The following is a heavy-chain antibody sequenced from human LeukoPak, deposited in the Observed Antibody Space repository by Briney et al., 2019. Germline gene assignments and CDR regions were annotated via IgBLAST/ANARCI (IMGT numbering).Heavy chain of an antibody. CDR1: GGSISSGDYY. CDR2: IYYSGNT. V-gene: IGHV4-30-4*01. CDR3: ARRPSYYYYGMDV. J-gene: IGHJ6*02. Sequence: PSETLSLTCTVSGGSISSGDYYWSWIRQPPGKGLEWIGYIYYSGNTYYNASLESRVTISADTSKNQFSLKLSSVTAADTAVYFCARRPSYYYYGMDVWGQGTTVTVSS.